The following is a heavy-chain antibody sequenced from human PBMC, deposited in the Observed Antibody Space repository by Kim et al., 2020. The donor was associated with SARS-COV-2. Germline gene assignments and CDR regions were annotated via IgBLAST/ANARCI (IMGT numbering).Heavy chain of an antibody. V-gene: IGHV4-39*01. D-gene: IGHD6-13*01. CDR1: GAPISSYNYH. J-gene: IGHJ4*01. CDR3: ARHPFNSLNRVNRFDY. Sequence: SETLSLTCAVSGAPISSYNYHWAWIRQPPGKGLEWIASISFTGTTYYNPSLKGRATISAAMSQSQLSLRLTSVTAADTAVYYCARHPFNSLNRVNRFDY. CDR2: ISFTGTT.